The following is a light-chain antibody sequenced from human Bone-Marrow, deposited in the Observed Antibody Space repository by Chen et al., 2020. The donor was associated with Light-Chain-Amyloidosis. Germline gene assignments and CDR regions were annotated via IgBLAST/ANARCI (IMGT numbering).Light chain of an antibody. CDR1: QSVTNNY. V-gene: IGKV3-20*01. CDR3: QQYGSSPLT. Sequence: EIVLTQSPGTLSSSPGERATLPCRASQSVTNNYLAWYQQKPGQAPRLLIYSASYRATGIADRFSGSGSGTDFTLTINSLEPGDFAVFYCQQYGSSPLTFGGGTKVEIK. J-gene: IGKJ4*01. CDR2: SAS.